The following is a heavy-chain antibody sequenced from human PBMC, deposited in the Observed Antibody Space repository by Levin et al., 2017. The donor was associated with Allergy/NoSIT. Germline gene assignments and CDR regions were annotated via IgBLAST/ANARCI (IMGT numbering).Heavy chain of an antibody. CDR1: GFTFSTYG. Sequence: GGSLRLSCAASGFTFSTYGMHWVRQAPGKGLEWVTLISYDGSSKYYTDSVKGRFTISRDDSKNTLFLQMNSLRPEDTAVYYCARVPYTSMGTRPHFDYWGQGTRVTVSS. V-gene: IGHV3-30*03. D-gene: IGHD5-18*01. CDR3: ARVPYTSMGTRPHFDY. J-gene: IGHJ4*02. CDR2: ISYDGSSK.